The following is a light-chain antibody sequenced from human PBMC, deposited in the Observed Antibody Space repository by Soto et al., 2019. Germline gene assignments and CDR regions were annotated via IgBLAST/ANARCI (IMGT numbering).Light chain of an antibody. CDR2: EVI. Sequence: QSALTQPASVSGSPGQSITISCTGTSSDVGGYDYVSWYQQHPGKAPKLMIYEVIHRPSGVSNRFSGSKSGNTASLTISGLQAEDEADYYCNSYTSDSSLGLFGGGTKLTVL. V-gene: IGLV2-14*01. CDR3: NSYTSDSSLGL. J-gene: IGLJ3*02. CDR1: SSDVGGYDY.